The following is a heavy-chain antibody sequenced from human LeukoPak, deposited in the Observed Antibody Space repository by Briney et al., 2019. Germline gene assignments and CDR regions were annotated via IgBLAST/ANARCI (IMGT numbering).Heavy chain of an antibody. CDR2: IKQDGSEK. V-gene: IGHV3-7*01. D-gene: IGHD5-24*01. J-gene: IGHJ4*02. CDR1: GFSFSNYW. CDR3: ARAPEMATIRYYFDY. Sequence: PEGSLRLSCAASGFSFSNYWMSWVRQAPGRGLEWVANIKQDGSEKYYVDSVKGRFTISRDNAKNSLYLQMNSLRDEDTAFYYCARAPEMATIRYYFDYWGQGTLVTVSS.